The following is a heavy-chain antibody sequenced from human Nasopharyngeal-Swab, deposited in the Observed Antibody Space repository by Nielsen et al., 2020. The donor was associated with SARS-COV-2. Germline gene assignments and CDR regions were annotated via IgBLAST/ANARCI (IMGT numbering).Heavy chain of an antibody. CDR3: AKDLTGYYAPLDQ. D-gene: IGHD3-9*01. J-gene: IGHJ4*02. CDR1: GFTFDDYA. Sequence: GGSLRLSCAASGFTFDDYAMNWVRQTPGKGLEWVSAVSGSGADTYYADSVKGRFTISRDNSKNTIYLHMNSLRAEDTAVYYCAKDLTGYYAPLDQWGQGTLVTVSS. CDR2: VSGSGADT. V-gene: IGHV3-23*01.